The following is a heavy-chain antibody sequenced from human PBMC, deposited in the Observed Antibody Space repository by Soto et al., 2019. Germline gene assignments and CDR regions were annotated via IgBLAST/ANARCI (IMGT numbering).Heavy chain of an antibody. CDR1: GCSISSYY. J-gene: IGHJ6*03. CDR2: IYYSGST. CDR3: ARGSGDFWSGYSHTNYYYYYMDV. Sequence: SETLSLTCTVSGCSISSYYWSLIRQPPGKGLEWIGYIYYSGSTNYNPSLKSRVTISVDTSKNQFSLKLSSVTAADTAVYYCARGSGDFWSGYSHTNYYYYYMDVWGKGTTVTVSS. V-gene: IGHV4-59*01. D-gene: IGHD3-3*01.